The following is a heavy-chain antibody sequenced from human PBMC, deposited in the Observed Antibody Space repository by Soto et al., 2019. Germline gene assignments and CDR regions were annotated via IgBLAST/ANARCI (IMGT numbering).Heavy chain of an antibody. J-gene: IGHJ5*02. V-gene: IGHV4-39*01. D-gene: IGHD2-15*01. Sequence: SETLSLTCTVSGGSISSSSYYWGWIRQPPGKGLEWIGSIYYSGSTYYNPSLKSRVTISVDTSKNQFSLKLSSVTAADTAVYYCASGLNCSGGSCYSGWFDPWGQGTLVTVSS. CDR2: IYYSGST. CDR1: GGSISSSSYY. CDR3: ASGLNCSGGSCYSGWFDP.